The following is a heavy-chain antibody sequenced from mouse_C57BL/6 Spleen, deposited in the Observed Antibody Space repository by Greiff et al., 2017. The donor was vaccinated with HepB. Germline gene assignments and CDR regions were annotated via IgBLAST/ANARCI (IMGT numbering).Heavy chain of an antibody. CDR1: GYTFTGYW. Sequence: QVQLQQSGAELMKPGASVKLSCKATGYTFTGYWIEWVKQRPGHGLEWIGEILPGSGSTNYNEKFKGKATFTADTSSNTAYMQLSSLTTEDSAIYYCARGEGNYGLYYYAMDYWGQGTSVTVSS. D-gene: IGHD2-1*01. CDR3: ARGEGNYGLYYYAMDY. CDR2: ILPGSGST. V-gene: IGHV1-9*01. J-gene: IGHJ4*01.